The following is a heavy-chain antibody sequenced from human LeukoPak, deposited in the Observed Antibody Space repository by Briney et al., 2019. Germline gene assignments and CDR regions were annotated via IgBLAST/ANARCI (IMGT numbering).Heavy chain of an antibody. CDR3: AKDSGARDYFDY. CDR2: ISGSGGST. V-gene: IGHV3-23*01. Sequence: GGSLRLSCAASGFTFSSYAMSWVRQAPGKGLEWVSAISGSGGSTYYADSVKGRFTISRDDSKNTLYLQMNSRSAEDTAVYYCAKDSGARDYFDYWGQGTLVTVSS. CDR1: GFTFSSYA. J-gene: IGHJ4*02. D-gene: IGHD1-26*01.